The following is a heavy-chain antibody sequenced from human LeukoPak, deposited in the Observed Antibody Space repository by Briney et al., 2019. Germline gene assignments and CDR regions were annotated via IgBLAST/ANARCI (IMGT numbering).Heavy chain of an antibody. CDR2: IHQIGTA. J-gene: IGHJ4*02. CDR3: AKPQVPIAVPYYFDY. V-gene: IGHV4-30-2*06. CDR1: GGSITKNTYY. Sequence: PSQTLSLTCTVSGGSITKNTYYWSWIRQSPGMGLEFIGYIHQIGTAYYNPSLKSRVTISIDRSQNHFSLQLQSVTAADTAIYYCAKPQVPIAVPYYFDYWGQGTLVTVSS. D-gene: IGHD6-19*01.